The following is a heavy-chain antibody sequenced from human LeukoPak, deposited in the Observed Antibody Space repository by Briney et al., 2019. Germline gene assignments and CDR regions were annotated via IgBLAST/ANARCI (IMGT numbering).Heavy chain of an antibody. D-gene: IGHD3-16*02. CDR2: IYHSGST. J-gene: IGHJ5*02. CDR3: ARARYDYVWGSYRYRFDP. Sequence: SETLSLTCTVSGYSISSGYYWGWIRQPPGKGLEWIGSIYHSGSTYYNPSLKSRVTISVDTSKNQFSLKLSSVTAADTAVYYCARARYDYVWGSYRYRFDPWGQGTLVTVSS. V-gene: IGHV4-38-2*02. CDR1: GYSISSGYY.